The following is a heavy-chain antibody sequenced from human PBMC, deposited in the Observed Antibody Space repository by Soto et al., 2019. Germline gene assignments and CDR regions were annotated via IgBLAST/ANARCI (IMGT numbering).Heavy chain of an antibody. D-gene: IGHD3-22*01. CDR2: INPNSGGT. CDR3: ARGHAPIRSITMIVVVPYYYGMDV. Sequence: ASVKVSCKASGYTFTGYYMHWVRQAPGQGLEWMGWINPNSGGTNYAQKFQGWVTMTRDTSIGTAYMGLSRLRSDDTAVYYCARGHAPIRSITMIVVVPYYYGMDVWGQGTTVTVSS. V-gene: IGHV1-2*04. CDR1: GYTFTGYY. J-gene: IGHJ6*02.